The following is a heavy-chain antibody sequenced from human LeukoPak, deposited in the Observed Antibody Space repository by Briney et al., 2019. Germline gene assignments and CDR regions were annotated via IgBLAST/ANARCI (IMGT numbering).Heavy chain of an antibody. V-gene: IGHV3-30*03. CDR3: ARDLRAPMVRGPFDY. CDR2: ISDDGNNR. CDR1: GFTFSSYG. Sequence: GGSLRLSCAASGFTFSSYGMHWVRQAPGKGLEWMAVISDDGNNRHCADSVKGRFTVSRDNSKNTLYLQMNSLRAEDTAVYYCARDLRAPMVRGPFDYWGQGALVTVSS. J-gene: IGHJ4*02. D-gene: IGHD3-10*01.